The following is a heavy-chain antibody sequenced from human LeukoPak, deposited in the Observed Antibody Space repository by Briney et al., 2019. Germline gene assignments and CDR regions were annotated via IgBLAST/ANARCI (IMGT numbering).Heavy chain of an antibody. CDR2: ISGSGGST. D-gene: IGHD3-10*01. CDR3: ARSLIRWYLDY. J-gene: IGHJ4*02. CDR1: GFTFSSYA. Sequence: GGSLRLSCAASGFTFSSYAMSWVRQAPGKGLEWVSAISGSGGSTYYADSMKGRFTISRDNSKNTLYLQMNSLRAEDTAVYYCARSLIRWYLDYWGQGTLVTVSS. V-gene: IGHV3-23*01.